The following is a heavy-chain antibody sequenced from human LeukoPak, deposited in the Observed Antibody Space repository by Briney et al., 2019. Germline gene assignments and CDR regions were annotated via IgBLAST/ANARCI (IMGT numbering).Heavy chain of an antibody. CDR3: AKGYSGSYHVRIGFDY. V-gene: IGHV3-21*04. Sequence: GGSLRLSCAASGFTFSSYSMNWVRQAPGKWLEWVSSISSSSGSYISYADSVKGRFTISRDNAKNSLYLQMNSLRAEDTAVYYCAKGYSGSYHVRIGFDYWGQGTLVTVSS. D-gene: IGHD1-26*01. CDR1: GFTFSSYS. J-gene: IGHJ4*02. CDR2: ISSSSGSYI.